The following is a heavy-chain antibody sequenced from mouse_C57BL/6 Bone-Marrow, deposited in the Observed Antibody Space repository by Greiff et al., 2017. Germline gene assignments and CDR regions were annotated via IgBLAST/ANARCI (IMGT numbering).Heavy chain of an antibody. CDR2: IDPSDSYT. J-gene: IGHJ3*01. Sequence: QVQLQQPGAELVMPGASVKLSCKASGYTFTSYWMHWVKQRPGQGLEWIGEIDPSDSYTNYNQKFKGKSTLTVDKSSSTAYMQRSSLTSEDSAVYYCALYDYDEAWFAYWGQGTLVTVSA. V-gene: IGHV1-69*01. D-gene: IGHD2-4*01. CDR1: GYTFTSYW. CDR3: ALYDYDEAWFAY.